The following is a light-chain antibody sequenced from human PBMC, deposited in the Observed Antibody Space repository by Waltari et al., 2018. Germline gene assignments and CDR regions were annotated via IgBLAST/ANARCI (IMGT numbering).Light chain of an antibody. V-gene: IGLV8-61*01. Sequence: QTVVTQEPSLSVSPGGTVTLTCALSSGPLSTTSYATWYQQTPGQAPRTLVYKANARSSGVPDRFSGSILGNTAALTITGAQADDESDYYCALYMGSGIWVFGGGTRLTVL. J-gene: IGLJ3*02. CDR2: KAN. CDR3: ALYMGSGIWV. CDR1: SGPLSTTSY.